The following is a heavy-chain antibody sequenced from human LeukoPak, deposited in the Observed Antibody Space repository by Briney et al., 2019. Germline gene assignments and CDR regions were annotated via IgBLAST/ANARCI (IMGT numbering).Heavy chain of an antibody. CDR3: VKVGLSGSYFGYYFDY. Sequence: GGSLRLSCAASGFTFSNYAMSWVRQAPGKGLEWVSGISGSDGSTYYADSVKGRFTISRDNSKNTLYLQMNSLRAEDTAVYYCVKVGLSGSYFGYYFDYWGQGTMVTVSS. CDR2: ISGSDGST. D-gene: IGHD1-26*01. V-gene: IGHV3-23*01. CDR1: GFTFSNYA. J-gene: IGHJ4*02.